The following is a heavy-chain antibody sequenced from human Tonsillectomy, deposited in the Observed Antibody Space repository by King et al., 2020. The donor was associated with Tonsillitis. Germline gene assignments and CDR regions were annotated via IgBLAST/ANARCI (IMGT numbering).Heavy chain of an antibody. Sequence: VQLVESGGGLVQPGGSLRLSCAASGFTFSGYWMTWVRQAPGKGLEWVAMIKDDGSDKYYVDSVKGRLTISRDNARNSLYLQMDSLRAEDTAVYYCARRLIGAHVVEYWGQGTLVTVSS. J-gene: IGHJ4*02. CDR1: GFTFSGYW. CDR2: IKDDGSDK. CDR3: ARRLIGAHVVEY. V-gene: IGHV3-7*01. D-gene: IGHD7-27*01.